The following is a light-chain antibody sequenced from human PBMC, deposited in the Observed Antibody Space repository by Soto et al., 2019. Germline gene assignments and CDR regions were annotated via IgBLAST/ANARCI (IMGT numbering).Light chain of an antibody. Sequence: QSVLTQPASVSGSPGQSITISCTGTSSDVGGYNYVSWYQQHPGKAPKLMIYDVSNRPSGVSNRFSGSKSGNTASLTISGLQAEDEADYYCSSYTNSSTPHVFGTGTKVTVL. CDR2: DVS. CDR3: SSYTNSSTPHV. CDR1: SSDVGGYNY. V-gene: IGLV2-14*01. J-gene: IGLJ1*01.